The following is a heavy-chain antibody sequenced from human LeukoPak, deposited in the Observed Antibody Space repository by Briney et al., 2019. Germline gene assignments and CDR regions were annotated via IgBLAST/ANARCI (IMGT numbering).Heavy chain of an antibody. CDR3: TTTYNF. CDR1: GFTFSNTW. J-gene: IGHJ4*02. D-gene: IGHD3-10*01. Sequence: GGSLRLSCAASGFTFSNTWMSWVRQAPGKGLEWVGRIKSKTDGETTDYAAPVKGRFTISRDDSKNTLSLQMNSLTTEDTAIYYCTTTYNFWGQGTLVTVSS. V-gene: IGHV3-15*01. CDR2: IKSKTDGETT.